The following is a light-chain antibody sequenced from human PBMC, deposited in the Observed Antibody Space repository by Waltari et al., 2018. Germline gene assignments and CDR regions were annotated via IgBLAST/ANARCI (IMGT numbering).Light chain of an antibody. J-gene: IGLJ2*01. V-gene: IGLV3-21*02. CDR3: QVWDSSGPHPVV. CDR1: KIGSEA. CDR2: DDN. Sequence: SYGLTQPPSVSVVPGQTASITCGGNKIGSEAVHWYQQKPGQAPVLVVRDDNDRPSGIPDRFSGSNSGSPATLTISRVEAGDEADYYCQVWDSSGPHPVVFGGGTKLTVL.